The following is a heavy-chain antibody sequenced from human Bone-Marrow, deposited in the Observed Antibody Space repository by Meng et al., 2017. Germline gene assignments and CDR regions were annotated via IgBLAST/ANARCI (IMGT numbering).Heavy chain of an antibody. CDR3: ARHRLGYSSSWYGSYYYYYYGMDV. V-gene: IGHV5-51*01. CDR2: IYPGDSDT. D-gene: IGHD6-13*01. CDR1: GYSFTGYW. Sequence: GESLKISCKGSGYSFTGYWIGWVRQMPGKGLEWMGIIYPGDSDTRYSPSFQGQVTISADKSISTAYLQWSSLKASDTAMYYCARHRLGYSSSWYGSYYYYYYGMDVWGQGTTVTVSS. J-gene: IGHJ6*02.